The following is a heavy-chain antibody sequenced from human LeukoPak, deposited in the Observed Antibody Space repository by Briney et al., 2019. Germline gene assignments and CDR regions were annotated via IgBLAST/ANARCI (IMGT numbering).Heavy chain of an antibody. J-gene: IGHJ4*02. V-gene: IGHV3-74*01. CDR3: ASQADSAYGDYN. D-gene: IGHD4-17*01. Sequence: PGGSLRLTCEASGFXYSRYWIHWVRQVPGKGLVWVARIKGDESYTFYADSVKGRFTISRDNAKNTLYLQMNSLRAEDTAVYYCASQADSAYGDYNWGQGTLVTVSS. CDR1: GFXYSRYW. CDR2: IKGDESYT.